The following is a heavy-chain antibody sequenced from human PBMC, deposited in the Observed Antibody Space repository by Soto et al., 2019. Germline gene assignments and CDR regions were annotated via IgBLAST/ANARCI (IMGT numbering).Heavy chain of an antibody. V-gene: IGHV3-48*03. J-gene: IGHJ4*02. D-gene: IGHD5-12*01. Sequence: PWGSLRLSCAASGFTFSIYEMNWVRQAPGKGLEWVSYSSSSGSTIFYADSVKGRFTISRDNAKNSLYLQMNSLRGEDTAVYYCARASGYTLDYWGQGTLVTVSS. CDR3: ARASGYTLDY. CDR1: GFTFSIYE. CDR2: SSSSGSTI.